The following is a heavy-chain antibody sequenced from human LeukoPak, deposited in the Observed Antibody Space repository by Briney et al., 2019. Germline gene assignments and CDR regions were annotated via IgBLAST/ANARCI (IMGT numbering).Heavy chain of an antibody. CDR1: GFTFSSYA. CDR3: AKTKGYSYGYYFDY. J-gene: IGHJ4*02. CDR2: MSYDGFNK. D-gene: IGHD5-18*01. V-gene: IGHV3-30*18. Sequence: SGGSLRLSCAASGFTFSSYAMHWVRQSLGKGLEWVAVMSYDGFNKYYADSVKGRFTISRDNSKNTLYLQMNSLRAEDTAVYYCAKTKGYSYGYYFDYWGQGTLVIVSS.